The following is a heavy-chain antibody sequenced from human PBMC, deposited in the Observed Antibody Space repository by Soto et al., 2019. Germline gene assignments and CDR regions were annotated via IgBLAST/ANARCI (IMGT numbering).Heavy chain of an antibody. CDR2: INPSGGST. V-gene: IGHV1-46*01. Sequence: ASVKVSCKASGYTFTSYYMHWVRQAPGQGLEWMGIINPSGGSTSYAQKFQGRVTMTRDTSTSTVYMELGSLRSEDTAVYYCARDQGRNYDSSGYYSLSAGYFDYWGQGTLVTVSS. J-gene: IGHJ4*02. CDR1: GYTFTSYY. CDR3: ARDQGRNYDSSGYYSLSAGYFDY. D-gene: IGHD3-22*01.